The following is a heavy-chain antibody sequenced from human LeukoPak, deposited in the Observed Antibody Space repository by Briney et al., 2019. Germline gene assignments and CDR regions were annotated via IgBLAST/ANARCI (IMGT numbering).Heavy chain of an antibody. Sequence: PSETLSLTCTVSGGSISSYYWSWIRQPPGKGLEWIGYIYYSGSTNYNPSLKSRVTISVDTSKKQFSLKLSSVTAADMAVYYCASFEYSSSYYFDYWGQGTLVTVSS. CDR3: ASFEYSSSYYFDY. CDR2: IYYSGST. J-gene: IGHJ4*02. D-gene: IGHD6-6*01. CDR1: GGSISSYY. V-gene: IGHV4-59*01.